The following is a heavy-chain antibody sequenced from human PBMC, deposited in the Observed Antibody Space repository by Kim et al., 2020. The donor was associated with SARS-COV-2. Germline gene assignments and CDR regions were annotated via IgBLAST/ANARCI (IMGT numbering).Heavy chain of an antibody. Sequence: YNPSLKSRVTISVDTSKNQFSLKLSSVTAADTAVYYCARETSNDKTPFIDWGQGTLVTVSS. CDR3: ARETSNDKTPFID. J-gene: IGHJ4*02. D-gene: IGHD1-1*01. V-gene: IGHV4-31*02.